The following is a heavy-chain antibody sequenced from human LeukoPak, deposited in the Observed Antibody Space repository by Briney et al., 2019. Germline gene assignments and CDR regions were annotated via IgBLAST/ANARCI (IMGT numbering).Heavy chain of an antibody. CDR3: VKDLVAASENVRGWYPMNY. V-gene: IGHV3-43*01. CDR2: ISWNGARI. J-gene: IGHJ4*02. CDR1: GFTFAEYT. D-gene: IGHD6-19*01. Sequence: GGSLRLSCAASGFTFAEYTMHWVRQAPGKGLEWVSLISWNGARIHYGDSVKGRFTISRDNSKNSLYLQMNSLRTEDTALYYCVKDLVAASENVRGWYPMNYWGQGTLVTVSS.